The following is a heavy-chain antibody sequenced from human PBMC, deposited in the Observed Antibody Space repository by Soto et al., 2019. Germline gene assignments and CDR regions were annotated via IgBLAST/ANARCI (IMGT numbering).Heavy chain of an antibody. CDR2: TSLYNANT. Sequence: QVQLVQSGGEVKKPGASVKVSCKASGYTFTSYGINWVRQAPGHGLEWVVWTSLYNANTNYARKLQDRVTMTIDTSTSTVYLELSSLTSDDTAVYYCARTSRGSSRLEYWGQGTLVTVSS. V-gene: IGHV1-18*01. CDR3: ARTSRGSSRLEY. CDR1: GYTFTSYG. D-gene: IGHD6-6*01. J-gene: IGHJ4*02.